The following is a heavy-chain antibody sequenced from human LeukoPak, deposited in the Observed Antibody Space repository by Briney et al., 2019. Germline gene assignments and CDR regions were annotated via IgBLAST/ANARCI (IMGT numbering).Heavy chain of an antibody. CDR2: ISGSGGST. CDR3: AKEKITGLYGFDY. CDR1: GFAFSSYA. J-gene: IGHJ4*02. D-gene: IGHD3-16*01. Sequence: GGSLRLSCVVSGFAFSSYAMSWVRQAPGKGLEWVSGISGSGGSTYYADSVKGRFTISRDNTKNTLYLQMNSLRAEDTAVYYCAKEKITGLYGFDYWGQGTLVTVSS. V-gene: IGHV3-23*01.